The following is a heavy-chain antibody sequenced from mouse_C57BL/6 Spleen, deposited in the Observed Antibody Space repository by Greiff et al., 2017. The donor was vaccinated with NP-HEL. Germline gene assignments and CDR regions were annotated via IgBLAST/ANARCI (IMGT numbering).Heavy chain of an antibody. Sequence: EVQLQQSGPVLVKPGASVKMSCKASGYTFTDYYMNWVKQSHGKSLEWIGVINPYNGGTSYNQKFKGKATLTVDKSSSTAYMELNSLTSEDSAFYYCARAPIDYAMDYWGQGTSVTVAS. D-gene: IGHD6-5*01. CDR2: INPYNGGT. J-gene: IGHJ4*01. V-gene: IGHV1-19*01. CDR1: GYTFTDYY. CDR3: ARAPIDYAMDY.